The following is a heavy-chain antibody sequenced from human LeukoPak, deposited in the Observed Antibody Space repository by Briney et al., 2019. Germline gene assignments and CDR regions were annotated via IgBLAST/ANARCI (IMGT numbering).Heavy chain of an antibody. CDR1: GFTFSSYE. V-gene: IGHV3-48*03. D-gene: IGHD6-19*01. CDR2: ISSSGSAI. J-gene: IGHJ4*02. Sequence: GGSLRLSRAASGFTFSSYEMNWVRQAPGKGLEWVSYISSSGSAIYYADSLKGRFTISRDNAKNSLYLQMNSLRAEDTAVYYCARAIGWQGYDYWGQGTLVTVSS. CDR3: ARAIGWQGYDY.